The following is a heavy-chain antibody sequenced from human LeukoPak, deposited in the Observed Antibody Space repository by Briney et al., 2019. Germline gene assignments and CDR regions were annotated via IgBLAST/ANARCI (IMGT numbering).Heavy chain of an antibody. J-gene: IGHJ3*02. CDR1: GFTFSSYW. V-gene: IGHV3-74*01. CDR2: INTDGSST. Sequence: GGSLRLSCAASGFTFSSYWMHWVRQAPGKGLVWVSRINTDGSSTSYADSVKGRFTISRDNAKNTLYLQMNSLRAEDTAVYYCARRGGDFDAFDIWGQGTMVTVSS. CDR3: ARRGGDFDAFDI. D-gene: IGHD2-21*02.